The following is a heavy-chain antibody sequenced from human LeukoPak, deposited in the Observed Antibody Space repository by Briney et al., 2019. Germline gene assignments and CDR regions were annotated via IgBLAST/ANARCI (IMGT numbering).Heavy chain of an antibody. D-gene: IGHD3-22*01. CDR1: GGTFSSYA. J-gene: IGHJ4*02. V-gene: IGHV1-69*06. Sequence: SVKVSCKASGGTFSSYAISWVRQAPGQGLEWVGWIIPIFGTANYAQKFQGRVTITADKSTSTAYMELSRLRSDDTAVYYCARVSERGYYDTSGYYGYWGQGTLVTVSS. CDR2: IIPIFGTA. CDR3: ARVSERGYYDTSGYYGY.